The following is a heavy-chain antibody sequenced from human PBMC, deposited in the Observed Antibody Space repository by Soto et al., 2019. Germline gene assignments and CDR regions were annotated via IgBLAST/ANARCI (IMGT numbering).Heavy chain of an antibody. CDR2: IGTAGDT. D-gene: IGHD2-2*01. CDR1: GFTFSTYD. J-gene: IGHJ4*02. V-gene: IGHV3-13*01. CDR3: AAYCRSSKCYDKSQGDY. Sequence: GGSLRLSCAASGFTFSTYDMHWVRQAPGKGLEWVSGIGTAGDTYYAGSVKGRFTISRENAKNSLYLQMNSLRAGDTAVYYCAAYCRSSKCYDKSQGDYWGQGTLVTVSS.